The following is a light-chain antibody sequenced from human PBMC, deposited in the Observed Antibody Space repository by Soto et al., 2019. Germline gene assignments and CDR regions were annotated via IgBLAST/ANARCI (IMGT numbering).Light chain of an antibody. CDR2: DAS. J-gene: IGKJ3*01. Sequence: EIVLTQSPATLSFSPGERATLSCRASQSVSSSLAWYRQKPGQAPRLLIYDASSRATGIPDRFSGSGSGTDFTLTIRILEPEDFAVYYCQHRSNWPLTFGPGTKVDIK. V-gene: IGKV3-11*01. CDR3: QHRSNWPLT. CDR1: QSVSSS.